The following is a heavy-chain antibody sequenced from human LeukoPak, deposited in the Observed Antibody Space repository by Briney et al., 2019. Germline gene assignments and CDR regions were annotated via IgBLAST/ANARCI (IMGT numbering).Heavy chain of an antibody. J-gene: IGHJ4*02. CDR1: GYSFTSYW. CDR3: ARRTQDRNDYVWGSYRYYFDY. CDR2: IYPGDSDT. Sequence: GESLKISCKGSGYSFTSYWICWVRQMPGKGLEWMGIIYPGDSDTRYSPSFQGQVTISADKPISTAYLQWSSLKASDTAMYYCARRTQDRNDYVWGSYRYYFDYWGQGTLVTVSS. V-gene: IGHV5-51*01. D-gene: IGHD3-16*02.